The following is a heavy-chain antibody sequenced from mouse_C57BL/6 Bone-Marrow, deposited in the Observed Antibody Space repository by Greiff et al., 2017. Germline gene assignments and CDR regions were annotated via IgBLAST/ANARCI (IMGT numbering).Heavy chain of an antibody. CDR1: GYTFTSYW. Sequence: VQLQQPGAELVKPGASVKLSCKASGYTFTSYWMHWVKQRPGRGLEWIGRIDPNGGGTKYNEKFKSKATLTVDKPSSTAYMQLSSLTCKDSAVYYCARLLRGYFDVWGTGTTVTVSS. CDR3: ARLLRGYFDV. V-gene: IGHV1-72*01. D-gene: IGHD1-1*01. CDR2: IDPNGGGT. J-gene: IGHJ1*03.